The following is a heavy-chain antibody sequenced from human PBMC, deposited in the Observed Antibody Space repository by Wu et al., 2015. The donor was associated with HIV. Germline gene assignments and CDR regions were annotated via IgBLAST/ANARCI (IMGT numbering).Heavy chain of an antibody. Sequence: QVQLVQSGAEVKKPGASVKVSCKASGYTFTGYYMHWVRQAPGQGLEWMGWINPNSGGTNYAQKFQGRVTMTRDTSISTRPTVELSEAEIXTTRRSITCAREWLVSSTYQLTYDYG. J-gene: IGHJ6*01. CDR1: GYTFTGYY. V-gene: IGHV1-2*02. CDR2: INPNSGGT. CDR3: AREWLVSSTYQLTYDYG. D-gene: IGHD2-2*01.